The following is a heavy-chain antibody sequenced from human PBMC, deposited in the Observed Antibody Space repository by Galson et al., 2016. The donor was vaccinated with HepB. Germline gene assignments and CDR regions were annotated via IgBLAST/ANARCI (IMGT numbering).Heavy chain of an antibody. Sequence: ETLSLTCAVSGGTISSGNWWSWVRQTPGNGLEWIGEIYHSGNTNYNPSLKSRVTISIDESKNHFSPKLTSVTAADTAVYYCARGEYQLLYTWFDSWGQGILVTVSS. CDR2: IYHSGNT. CDR1: GGTISSGNW. J-gene: IGHJ5*01. CDR3: ARGEYQLLYTWFDS. D-gene: IGHD2-2*01. V-gene: IGHV4-4*02.